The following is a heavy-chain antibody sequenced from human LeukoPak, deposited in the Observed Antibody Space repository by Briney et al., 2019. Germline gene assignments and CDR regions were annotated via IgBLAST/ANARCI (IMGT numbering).Heavy chain of an antibody. J-gene: IGHJ4*02. V-gene: IGHV6-1*01. D-gene: IGHD2-2*01. CDR2: TYYRSKWYT. CDR1: GDSVSSNSAA. Sequence: SQTLSLTCAISGDSVSSNSAAWNWIRQSPSRGLEWLGRTYYRSKWYTYYAVSVKSRISINRDTSKNQFSLQLNSVTPEDTAVYYCARDYCSSTSCLFDCWGQGTLVTVSS. CDR3: ARDYCSSTSCLFDC.